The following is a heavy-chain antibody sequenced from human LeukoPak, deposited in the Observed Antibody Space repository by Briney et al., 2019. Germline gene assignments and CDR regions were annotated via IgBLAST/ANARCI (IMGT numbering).Heavy chain of an antibody. CDR2: IYYSGST. V-gene: IGHV4-59*12. Sequence: SEALSLTCTVSGGSISSYYWSWIRQPPGKGLEWIGYIYYSGSTNYNPSLKSRVTISVDTSKNQFSLKLSSVTAADTAVYYCARDRGADSSGYLDYWGQGTLVTVSS. CDR3: ARDRGADSSGYLDY. J-gene: IGHJ4*02. CDR1: GGSISSYY. D-gene: IGHD3-22*01.